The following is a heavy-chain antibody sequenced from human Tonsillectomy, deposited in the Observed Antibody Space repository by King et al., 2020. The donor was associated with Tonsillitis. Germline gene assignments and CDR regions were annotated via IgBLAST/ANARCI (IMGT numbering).Heavy chain of an antibody. Sequence: VQLQESGPGLVKPSQTLSLTCSVPGGSITIGGYYWSWIRQHPGQGLEWIGYIYNSGSTYCNPSLKSRITISVATSKNQFSLKLSSVTAADTAVYYCARESDMGYYFDYWGQGTLVTVSS. J-gene: IGHJ4*02. V-gene: IGHV4-31*03. CDR2: IYNSGST. D-gene: IGHD3-9*01. CDR3: ARESDMGYYFDY. CDR1: GGSITIGGYY.